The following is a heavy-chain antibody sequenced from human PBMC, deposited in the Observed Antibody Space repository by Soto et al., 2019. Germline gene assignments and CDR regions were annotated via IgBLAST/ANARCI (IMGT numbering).Heavy chain of an antibody. J-gene: IGHJ4*02. V-gene: IGHV4-30-2*01. CDR3: ARAPDY. CDR1: GGSISSGGYS. CDR2: IYHSGSI. Sequence: SETLSLTCAVSGGSISSGGYSWSWIRQPPGKGLEWIGYIYHSGSIYYNPSLKSRVTISVDRSKNQFSLKLSSVTAADTAVYYCARAPDYWGQGTLVT.